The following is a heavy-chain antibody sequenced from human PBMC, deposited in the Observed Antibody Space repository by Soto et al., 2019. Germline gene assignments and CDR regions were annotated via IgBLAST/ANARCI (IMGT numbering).Heavy chain of an antibody. CDR3: ARGGGIFDY. V-gene: IGHV3-30-3*01. CDR1: GFPFGSYA. CDR2: ISYDGSNK. D-gene: IGHD3-16*01. Sequence: GGSLSLSCAASGFPFGSYAMHWVRQAPGKGLEWVAVISYDGSNKYYADSVKGRFTISRDNAKNSLYLQMNSLRDEDTAVYYCARGGGIFDYWGQGTLVTVSS. J-gene: IGHJ4*02.